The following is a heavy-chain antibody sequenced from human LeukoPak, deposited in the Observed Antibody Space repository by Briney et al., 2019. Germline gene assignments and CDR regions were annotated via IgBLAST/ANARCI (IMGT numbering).Heavy chain of an antibody. V-gene: IGHV3-23*01. CDR2: ISDSGGNT. Sequence: GGSLRLPCAASGFTFSTYAMSWVRLAPGKGLEWVSTISDSGGNTYYADSVKGRFTISRDNSKNTLYLQINSLRAEDTAFYYCAKSHSVAQRGYFDFWGQGTLVTVSS. D-gene: IGHD3-10*01. CDR3: AKSHSVAQRGYFDF. CDR1: GFTFSTYA. J-gene: IGHJ4*02.